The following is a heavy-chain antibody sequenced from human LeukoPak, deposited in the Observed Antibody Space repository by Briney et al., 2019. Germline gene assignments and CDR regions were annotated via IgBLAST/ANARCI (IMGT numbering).Heavy chain of an antibody. V-gene: IGHV4-34*01. D-gene: IGHD2-8*01. J-gene: IGHJ5*02. CDR2: INHSGST. CDR3: ARGSLVYIQRDWFDP. CDR1: GGSFSGYY. Sequence: SETLSLTCAVYGGSFSGYYWSWIRQPPGKGLEWIGEINHSGSTNYNPSLKSRVTISVDTSKNQFSLKLSSVTAADTAVYYCARGSLVYIQRDWFDPWGQGTLVTVSS.